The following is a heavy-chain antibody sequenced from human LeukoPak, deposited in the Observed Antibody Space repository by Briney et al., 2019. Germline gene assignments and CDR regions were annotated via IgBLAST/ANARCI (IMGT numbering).Heavy chain of an antibody. CDR3: ATDVAYYYYYYMDV. CDR1: GFTFSSYA. D-gene: IGHD5-12*01. J-gene: IGHJ6*03. V-gene: IGHV3-23*01. CDR2: ISGSGGST. Sequence: GGSLRLSCAASGFTFSSYAMSWVRQAPGKGLEWVSAISGSGGSTYYADSVKGRFTISRDNSKNTLYLQMNSLRAEDTAVYYCATDVAYYYYYYMDVWGKGTTVTVSS.